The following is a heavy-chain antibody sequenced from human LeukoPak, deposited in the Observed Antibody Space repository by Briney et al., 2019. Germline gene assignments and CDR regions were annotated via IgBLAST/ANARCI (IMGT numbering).Heavy chain of an antibody. D-gene: IGHD3-22*01. V-gene: IGHV4-31*03. J-gene: IGHJ3*02. CDR2: IYYSGST. Sequence: SETLSLTCTVSGGSISSGGYYWSWIRQHPGKGLEWIGYIYYSGSTYYNPSLKSRVTISVDTSKNQFSLKLSSVTAADTAVYYCARDTRYYDSSGYYDFDIWGPGTMVTVSS. CDR1: GGSISSGGYY. CDR3: ARDTRYYDSSGYYDFDI.